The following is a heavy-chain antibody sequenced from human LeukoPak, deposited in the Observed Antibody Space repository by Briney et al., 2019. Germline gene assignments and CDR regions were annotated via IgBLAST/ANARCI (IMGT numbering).Heavy chain of an antibody. Sequence: GASVKVSCKVSGYTLTELSMHWVRQAPGKGLEWMGGFDPEDGETIYAQKFQGRVTMTRDTSTSTVYMELSSLRSEDTAVYYCARGSWHYFDYWGQGTLVTVSS. CDR2: FDPEDGET. D-gene: IGHD6-13*01. CDR1: GYTLTELS. J-gene: IGHJ4*02. V-gene: IGHV1-24*01. CDR3: ARGSWHYFDY.